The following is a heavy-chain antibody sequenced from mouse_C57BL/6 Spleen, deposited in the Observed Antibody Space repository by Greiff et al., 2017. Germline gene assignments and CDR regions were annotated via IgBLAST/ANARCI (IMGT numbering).Heavy chain of an antibody. CDR3: ARLRGDYDWFAY. Sequence: VQLQQPGAELVKPGASVKLSCKASGYTFTSYWMHWVKQRPGRGLEWIGRIDPNSGGTKYNEKFKSKATLTVDKPSSTAYMQFRSLTSEDSAVYDCARLRGDYDWFAYWGQGTLVTVSA. D-gene: IGHD2-4*01. CDR2: IDPNSGGT. V-gene: IGHV1-72*01. CDR1: GYTFTSYW. J-gene: IGHJ3*01.